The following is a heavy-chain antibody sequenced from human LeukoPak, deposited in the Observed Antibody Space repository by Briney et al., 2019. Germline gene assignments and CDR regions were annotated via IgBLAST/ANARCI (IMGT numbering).Heavy chain of an antibody. CDR1: GFTFGDYG. V-gene: IGHV3-20*04. Sequence: GGSLRLSCEGSGFTFGDYGMSWVRQAPGKGPEWVAGISWNSDSTGYPDSVKGRFTISRDSAKNSLYLQMNSLRVEDTALYYCARDRRGITGTEWFDPWGQGTLVTVSS. D-gene: IGHD1-20*01. CDR2: ISWNSDST. J-gene: IGHJ5*02. CDR3: ARDRRGITGTEWFDP.